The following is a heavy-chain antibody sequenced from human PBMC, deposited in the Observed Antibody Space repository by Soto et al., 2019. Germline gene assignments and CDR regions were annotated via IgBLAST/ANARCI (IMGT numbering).Heavy chain of an antibody. V-gene: IGHV4-39*01. CDR1: GGSISSGTYY. Sequence: KASETLSLTCTVSGGSISSGTYYWAWMRQPPGKGLEWIGHIYYGGSTYYNPSLKSRVTISVDTSNNQFSLKLSSVTAADTTVYYCARGQKVTGGIDYWGQGTLVTVSS. CDR3: ARGQKVTGGIDY. CDR2: IYYGGST. D-gene: IGHD2-21*02. J-gene: IGHJ4*02.